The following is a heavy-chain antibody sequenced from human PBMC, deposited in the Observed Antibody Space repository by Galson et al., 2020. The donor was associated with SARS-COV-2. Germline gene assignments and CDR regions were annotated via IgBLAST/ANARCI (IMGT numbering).Heavy chain of an antibody. J-gene: IGHJ3*02. Sequence: GESLKISCAASGFSFSRYGMHWVRQPPGRGLEWVATIWFDGSDKYYGDSVKGRFTISRDNSKNTLYLHLTSLSAEDTAVYYCARDVFYGRNMLGELSQDAFDIWGQGTMVTVS. CDR3: ARDVFYGRNMLGELSQDAFDI. CDR1: GFSFSRYG. V-gene: IGHV3-33*01. D-gene: IGHD3-16*02. CDR2: IWFDGSDK.